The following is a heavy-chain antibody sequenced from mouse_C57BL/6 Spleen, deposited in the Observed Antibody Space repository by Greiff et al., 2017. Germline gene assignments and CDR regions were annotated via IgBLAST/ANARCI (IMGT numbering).Heavy chain of an antibody. CDR1: GYTFTSYW. V-gene: IGHV1-55*01. J-gene: IGHJ4*01. D-gene: IGHD2-4*01. CDR3: ARGGYYDDDGYAMDY. Sequence: QVQLQQPGAELVKPGASVQMSSKASGYTFTSYWITWVKQRPGQGLAWIGHLYPGSGSTNYNEKFKSTATLTVDTASSTAYMQLSSLTSEDSAVYYCARGGYYDDDGYAMDYCGQGTSVTVSS. CDR2: LYPGSGST.